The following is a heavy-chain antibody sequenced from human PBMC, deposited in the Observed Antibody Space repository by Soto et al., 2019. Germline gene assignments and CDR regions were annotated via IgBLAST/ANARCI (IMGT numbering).Heavy chain of an antibody. D-gene: IGHD3-3*01. CDR2: IYWDDDK. J-gene: IGHJ4*02. CDR1: GFSLTTSGVG. CDR3: AHRVLRTVFGLVTTTAIYFDF. Sequence: QITLNESGPTVVRPTETLTLTCRFSGFSLTTSGVGVGWIRQSPGKAPEWLALIYWDDDKRNSASLKSRLTITKDTSKNQLVLTVSDLDPTDTATYYCAHRVLRTVFGLVTTTAIYFDFWGQGTPVAVSS. V-gene: IGHV2-5*02.